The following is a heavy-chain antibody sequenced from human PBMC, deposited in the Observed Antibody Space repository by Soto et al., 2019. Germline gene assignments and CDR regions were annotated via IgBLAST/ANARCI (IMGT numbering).Heavy chain of an antibody. D-gene: IGHD6-19*01. V-gene: IGHV3-53*01. CDR3: ARYSAVAGYDY. J-gene: IGHJ4*02. CDR2: IYSGGST. CDR1: GFTVSSNY. Sequence: QSGGSLRLSXAASGFTVSSNYMSWVRQAPGKGLEWVSVIYSGGSTYYADSVKGRFTISRDNSKNTLYLQMNSLRAEDTAVYYCARYSAVAGYDYWGQGTLVTVSS.